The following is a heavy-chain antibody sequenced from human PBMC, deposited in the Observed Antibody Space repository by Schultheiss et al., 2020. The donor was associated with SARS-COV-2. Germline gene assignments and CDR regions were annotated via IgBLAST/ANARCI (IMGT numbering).Heavy chain of an antibody. Sequence: SLTCTVSGGSISSYYWSWIRQPPGKGLEWIGSIYYSGSTNYNPSLKSRVTISVDTSKNQFSLKLSSVTAADTAVYYCARSEWFGELLSVFDYWGQGTLVTVPS. CDR1: GGSISSYY. CDR3: ARSEWFGELLSVFDY. CDR2: IYYSGST. J-gene: IGHJ4*02. D-gene: IGHD3-10*01. V-gene: IGHV4-59*08.